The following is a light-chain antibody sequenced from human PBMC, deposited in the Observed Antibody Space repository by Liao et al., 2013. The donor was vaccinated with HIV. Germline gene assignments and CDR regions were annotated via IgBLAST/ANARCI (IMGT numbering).Light chain of an antibody. Sequence: SYELTQPPSVSVSPGQTARITCSGDALPKQYAYWYQQKPGQAPVLVIYKDSERPSGIPERFSGSNSGNRATLTISGAQALDEGDYYCQAWDSTAYVFGGGTKVTVL. CDR1: ALPKQY. J-gene: IGLJ1*01. V-gene: IGLV3-25*02. CDR2: KDS. CDR3: QAWDSTAYV.